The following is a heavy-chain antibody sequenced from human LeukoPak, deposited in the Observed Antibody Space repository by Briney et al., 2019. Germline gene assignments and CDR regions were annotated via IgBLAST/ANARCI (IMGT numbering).Heavy chain of an antibody. J-gene: IGHJ4*02. D-gene: IGHD3-22*01. V-gene: IGHV1-8*01. CDR3: ARYYYYDSSGYYQSYTDY. CDR2: MNPNSGNT. Sequence: ASVKVSCKASGYTFTSYDINWVRQATGQGLEWMGSMNPNSGNTGYAQKFQGRVTMTRNTSISTAYMELSSLRSEDTAVYYCARYYYYDSSGYYQSYTDYWGQGTLVTVSS. CDR1: GYTFTSYD.